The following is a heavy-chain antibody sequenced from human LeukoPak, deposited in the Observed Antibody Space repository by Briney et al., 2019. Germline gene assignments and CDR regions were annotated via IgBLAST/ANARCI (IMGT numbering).Heavy chain of an antibody. CDR2: IYYGGST. CDR3: ARRRDAFDI. Sequence: PSETLSLTCTVSGGSISSYYWSWIRQPPGKGLEWIGYIYYGGSTNYNPSLKSRVTISVDTSKNQFSLKLSSVTAADTAVYYCARRRDAFDIWGQGTMVTVSS. V-gene: IGHV4-59*08. CDR1: GGSISSYY. J-gene: IGHJ3*02.